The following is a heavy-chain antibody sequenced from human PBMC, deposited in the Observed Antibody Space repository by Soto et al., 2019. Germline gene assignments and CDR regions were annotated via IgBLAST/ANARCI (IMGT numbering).Heavy chain of an antibody. J-gene: IGHJ5*02. CDR2: INAGNGNT. CDR3: ARYSSGWWGDNWFDP. D-gene: IGHD6-19*01. V-gene: IGHV1-3*01. CDR1: GYTFTSYA. Sequence: ASLKVSCKASGYTFTSYAMHWVRQAPGQRLEWMGWINAGNGNTKYSQKFQGRVTITRDTSASTAYMELSSLRSEDTAVYYCARYSSGWWGDNWFDPWGQGTLVTVSS.